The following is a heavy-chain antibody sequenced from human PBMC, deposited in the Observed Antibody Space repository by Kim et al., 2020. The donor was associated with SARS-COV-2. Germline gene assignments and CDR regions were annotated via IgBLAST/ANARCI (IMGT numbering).Heavy chain of an antibody. D-gene: IGHD3-10*01. CDR1: GFTFSSYA. Sequence: GGSLRLSCAASGFTFSSYAMHWVRQAPGKGLEWVAVISYDGSNKYYADSVKGRFTISRDNSKNTLYLQMNSLRAEDTAVYYCARGLLIWLGEIHTPYNW. CDR2: ISYDGSNK. V-gene: IGHV3-30-3*01. CDR3: ARGLLIWLGEIHTPYNW. J-gene: IGHJ5*01.